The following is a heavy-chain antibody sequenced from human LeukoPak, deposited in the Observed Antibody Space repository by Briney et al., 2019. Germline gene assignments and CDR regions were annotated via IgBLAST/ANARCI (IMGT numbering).Heavy chain of an antibody. CDR1: RFTFSSYA. D-gene: IGHD3/OR15-3a*01. Sequence: GGSLRLSCAASRFTFSSYAMNWVRQAPAKGLEWVSVISGSGITTYYADSVKGRFTISRDNSKNTLYLQMDSLRAEDTAVYYCAKDRTGYYDTSPDFDYWGQGTLVTVSS. CDR2: ISGSGITT. CDR3: AKDRTGYYDTSPDFDY. J-gene: IGHJ4*02. V-gene: IGHV3-23*01.